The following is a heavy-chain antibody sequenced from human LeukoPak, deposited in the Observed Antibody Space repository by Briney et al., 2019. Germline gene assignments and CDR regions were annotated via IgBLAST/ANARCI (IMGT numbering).Heavy chain of an antibody. CDR1: GYSFTNYW. D-gene: IGHD3-22*01. V-gene: IGHV5-51*01. CDR3: ARYDYYDSSGYDP. Sequence: GESLKISCKGSGYSFTNYWIAWVRQMPGKGLEWMGIIYPGDSDTTYSPSFQGQVTISADKSISTAYLQWSSLKASDTAMYYCARYDYYDSSGYDPWGQGTLVTVSS. CDR2: IYPGDSDT. J-gene: IGHJ5*02.